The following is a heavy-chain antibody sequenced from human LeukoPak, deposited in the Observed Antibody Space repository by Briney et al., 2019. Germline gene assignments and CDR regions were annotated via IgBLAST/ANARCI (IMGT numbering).Heavy chain of an antibody. J-gene: IGHJ4*02. CDR2: ISSSSNYI. V-gene: IGHV3-21*01. CDR1: GFTFSSYS. CDR3: ARGIIAAAGY. Sequence: GGSLRLSCAASGFTFSSYSMNWVRQAPGKGLEWVSSISSSSNYIYYADSVKGRFTISRGNAKNSLYLQMNSLRAEDTAVYYCARGIIAAAGYWGQGTLVTVSS. D-gene: IGHD6-13*01.